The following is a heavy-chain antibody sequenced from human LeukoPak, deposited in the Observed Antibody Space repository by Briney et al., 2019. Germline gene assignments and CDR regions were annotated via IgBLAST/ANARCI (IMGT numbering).Heavy chain of an antibody. CDR2: INHSGST. Sequence: SETLSLTCAVYGGSFSGYYWSWIRQPPGKGLEWIGEINHSGSTNYNPSLKSRVTISVDTSKNQFSLKLSSVTAADTAVYYYARGRWELRGYFQHWGQGTLVTVSS. D-gene: IGHD1-26*01. CDR1: GGSFSGYY. J-gene: IGHJ1*01. V-gene: IGHV4-34*01. CDR3: ARGRWELRGYFQH.